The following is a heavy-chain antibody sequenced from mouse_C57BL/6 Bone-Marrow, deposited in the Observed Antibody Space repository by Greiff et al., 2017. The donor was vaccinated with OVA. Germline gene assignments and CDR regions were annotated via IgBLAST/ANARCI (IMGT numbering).Heavy chain of an antibody. CDR1: GYTFTSYW. CDR2: IYPGSGST. CDR3: ARTYYYGSSYLFDY. D-gene: IGHD1-1*01. J-gene: IGHJ2*01. Sequence: QVQLQQPGAELVKPGASVKMSCKASGYTFTSYWITWVKQRPGQGLEWIGDIYPGSGSTNYNEKFKSKATLTVDPSSSTAYLQLSSLTSEDSAVYYCARTYYYGSSYLFDYWGQGTTLTGSS. V-gene: IGHV1-55*01.